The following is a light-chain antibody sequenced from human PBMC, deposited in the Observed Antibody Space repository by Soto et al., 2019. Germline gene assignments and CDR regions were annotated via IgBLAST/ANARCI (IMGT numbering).Light chain of an antibody. J-gene: IGKJ4*01. CDR1: QSVSSN. V-gene: IGKV3-15*01. CDR2: ATS. CDR3: LHYNNWPLT. Sequence: EIVMTQSPATLSVSPGERASLSCRASQSVSSNLAWYQQKPGQTPRLLIYATSTRATGIPARFSGSGSGTEFTLTISSLQSEDFAVYYCLHYNNWPLTFGGGTKVEIK.